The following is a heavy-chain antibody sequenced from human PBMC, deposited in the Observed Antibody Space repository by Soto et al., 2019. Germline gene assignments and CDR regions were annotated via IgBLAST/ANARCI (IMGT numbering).Heavy chain of an antibody. V-gene: IGHV3-13*01. D-gene: IGHD3-22*01. J-gene: IGHJ4*02. CDR3: ARVNHYYDSSGYTYYFDY. Sequence: GGSLRLSCAASGFTFSSYDMHWVRQATGKGLEWVSAIGTAGDTYYPGSVKGRFTISRENAKNSLYLQMNSLRAGDTAVYYCARVNHYYDSSGYTYYFDYWGQGTLVTVSS. CDR1: GFTFSSYD. CDR2: IGTAGDT.